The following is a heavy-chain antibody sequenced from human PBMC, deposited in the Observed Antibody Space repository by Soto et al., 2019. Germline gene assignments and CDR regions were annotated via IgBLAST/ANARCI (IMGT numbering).Heavy chain of an antibody. J-gene: IGHJ2*01. D-gene: IGHD6-13*01. CDR1: GFTFSSYG. V-gene: IGHV3-30*18. CDR2: ISYDGSNK. CDR3: AKDRKAAAGSFDL. Sequence: GGSLRLSCAAPGFTFSSYGMHWVRQAPGKGLEWVAVISYDGSNKYYADSVKGRFTISRDNSKNTLYLQMNSLRAEDTAVYYCAKDRKAAAGSFDLWGRGTLVTVSS.